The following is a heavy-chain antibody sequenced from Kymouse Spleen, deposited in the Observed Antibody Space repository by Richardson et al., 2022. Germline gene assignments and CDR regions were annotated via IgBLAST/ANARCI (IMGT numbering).Heavy chain of an antibody. CDR3: ARHWDYYGSGSYYNVSYYYYYYGMDV. J-gene: IGHJ6*02. CDR2: IYYSGST. D-gene: IGHD3-10*01. Sequence: QLQLQESGPGLVKPSETLSLTCTVSGGSISSSSYYWGWIRQPPGKGLEWIGSIYYSGSTYYNPSLKSRVTISVDTSKNQFSLKLSSVTAADTAVYYCARHWDYYGSGSYYNVSYYYYYYGMDVWGQGTTVTVSS. CDR1: GGSISSSSYY. V-gene: IGHV4-39*01.